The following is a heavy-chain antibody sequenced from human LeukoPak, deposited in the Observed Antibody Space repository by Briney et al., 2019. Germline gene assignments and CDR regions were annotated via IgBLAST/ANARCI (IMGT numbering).Heavy chain of an antibody. CDR2: ISRGGGYI. J-gene: IGHJ4*02. V-gene: IGHV3-21*01. CDR3: ARATGGFDYYFDS. D-gene: IGHD5-12*01. Sequence: GGSLRLSCAASGFTFSSYSMNWVRQAPGEGLEWGSSISRGGGYIYYADSVKGRVTISRDNAKNSPYLQMNSLRAEDTALYYCARATGGFDYYFDSWGQGTLVTVSS. CDR1: GFTFSSYS.